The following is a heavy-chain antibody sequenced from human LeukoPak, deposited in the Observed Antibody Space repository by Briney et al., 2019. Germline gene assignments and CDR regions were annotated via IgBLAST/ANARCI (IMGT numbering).Heavy chain of an antibody. D-gene: IGHD3-3*01. CDR3: ARERVTIFGLNWFGP. Sequence: SETLSLTCTVSGGTISSSSYYWGWIRQPPGQGLEWIGSHYYSGSTYDNPSLKSRVTTLEDPSRNQFSLMRSSVTAADTAVYYCARERVTIFGLNWFGPGGQGTLVTVSS. CDR1: GGTISSSSYY. V-gene: IGHV4-39*07. J-gene: IGHJ5*02. CDR2: HYYSGST.